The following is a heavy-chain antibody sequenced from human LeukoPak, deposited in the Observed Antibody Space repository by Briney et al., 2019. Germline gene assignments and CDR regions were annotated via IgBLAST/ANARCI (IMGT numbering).Heavy chain of an antibody. J-gene: IGHJ4*02. CDR1: GVNFSDYYS. CDR2: ISGSGRYI. CDR3: ATGLEDSNIDY. Sequence: GGSLRLSCSASGVNFSDYYSMNWVREAPGKGLEWVSVISGSGRYIHYGDSVRGRFTISRDNAKNSVLLEINSLRVEDTAVYYCATGLEDSNIDYWGQGTLVTVSS. V-gene: IGHV3-21*01.